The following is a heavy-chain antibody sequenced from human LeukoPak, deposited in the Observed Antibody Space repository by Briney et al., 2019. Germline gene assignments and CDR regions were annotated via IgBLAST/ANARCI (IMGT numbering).Heavy chain of an antibody. Sequence: SETLSLTCTGSGGSISSYYWSRIRQPPGKGVEWIGYIYYSGSTNYNPSLKSRVTISVDTSKNQFSLKLSSVTAADTAVYYCARDSGSYQSPFDYWGQGTLVTVSS. V-gene: IGHV4-59*01. CDR2: IYYSGST. J-gene: IGHJ4*02. CDR1: GGSISSYY. D-gene: IGHD1-26*01. CDR3: ARDSGSYQSPFDY.